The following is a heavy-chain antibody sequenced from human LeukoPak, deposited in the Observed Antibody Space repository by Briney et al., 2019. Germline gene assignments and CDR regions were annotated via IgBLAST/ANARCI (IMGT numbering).Heavy chain of an antibody. CDR3: ARVRLYGSGSSGVFDI. CDR2: ISYDGSNK. J-gene: IGHJ3*02. CDR1: GFTFSSYG. V-gene: IGHV3-30*03. Sequence: GGSLRLSCAASGFTFSSYGMHWVRQAPGKGLEWVAVISYDGSNKYYADSVKGRFTISRDNSKNTLYLQMNSLRAEDTAVYYCARVRLYGSGSSGVFDIWGQGTMVTVSS. D-gene: IGHD3-10*01.